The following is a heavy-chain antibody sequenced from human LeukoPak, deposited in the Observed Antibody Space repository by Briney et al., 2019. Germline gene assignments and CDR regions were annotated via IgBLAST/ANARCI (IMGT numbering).Heavy chain of an antibody. V-gene: IGHV3-74*01. D-gene: IGHD2-15*01. CDR1: GFTFSSHW. CDR3: VRDGQGSTPLDY. J-gene: IGHJ4*02. Sequence: PGGSLRLSCAASGFTFSSHWMHWVRQAPGKGLVWVSGISTDGSRPRYADSVNGRFTISSDNAKNTLYLQMNSLRAEDTAVYFCVRDGQGSTPLDYWGQGTLVTVSS. CDR2: ISTDGSRP.